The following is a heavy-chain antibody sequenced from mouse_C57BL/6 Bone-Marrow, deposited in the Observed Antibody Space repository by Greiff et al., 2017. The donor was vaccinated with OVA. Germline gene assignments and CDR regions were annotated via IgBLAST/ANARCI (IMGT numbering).Heavy chain of an antibody. D-gene: IGHD2-2*01. V-gene: IGHV1-7*01. CDR3: ARIWLFHYFDY. J-gene: IGHJ2*01. CDR2: INPSSGYT. CDR1: GYTFTSYW. Sequence: QVQLQQSGAELAKPGASVKLSCKASGYTFTSYWMHWVKQRPGQGLEWIGYINPSSGYTKYNQKFKDKATLTADKSSSPAYMQLSRLTYEDSAVYYCARIWLFHYFDYWGQGTTLTVSS.